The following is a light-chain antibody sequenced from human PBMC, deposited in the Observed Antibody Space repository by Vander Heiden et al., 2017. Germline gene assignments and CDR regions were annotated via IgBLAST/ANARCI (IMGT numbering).Light chain of an antibody. CDR2: AAS. Sequence: DIQMTQSPSSLSASVGDRVTITCRASQAISTYLNWYQQKPGKAPNLLIYAASSLQSGVPSRFSGSGSGTDFTLTISSLQPEDVATYYCQQSYRTPPHFGGGTKVEIK. CDR1: QAISTY. CDR3: QQSYRTPPH. V-gene: IGKV1-39*01. J-gene: IGKJ4*01.